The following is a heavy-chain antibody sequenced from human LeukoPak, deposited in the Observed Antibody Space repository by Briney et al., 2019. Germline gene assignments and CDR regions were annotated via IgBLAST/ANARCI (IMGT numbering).Heavy chain of an antibody. D-gene: IGHD1-26*01. CDR3: AKVGATHFDY. V-gene: IGHV3-30*02. Sequence: GGSLRLSCAASGFTFSSYGMHWVRPAPGKGLEWVAFIRDDGSTKSCADSVKGRFTISRDNSTNTLYLQMDSLRAEDTAVYYCAKVGATHFDYWGQGTLVTVSS. CDR1: GFTFSSYG. CDR2: IRDDGSTK. J-gene: IGHJ4*02.